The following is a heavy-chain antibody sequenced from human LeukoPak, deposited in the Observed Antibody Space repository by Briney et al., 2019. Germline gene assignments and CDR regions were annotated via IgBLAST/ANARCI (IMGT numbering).Heavy chain of an antibody. CDR3: ARDPGYYDSSGYFDY. D-gene: IGHD3-22*01. CDR2: ISSNGGST. V-gene: IGHV3-64*01. Sequence: GGSLRLSCAASGFTFSDYYMSWIRQAPGKGLEYVSAISSNGGSTYYANSVKGRFTISRDNSKNTLYLQMGSLRAEDMAVYYCARDPGYYDSSGYFDYWGQGTLVTVSS. J-gene: IGHJ4*02. CDR1: GFTFSDYY.